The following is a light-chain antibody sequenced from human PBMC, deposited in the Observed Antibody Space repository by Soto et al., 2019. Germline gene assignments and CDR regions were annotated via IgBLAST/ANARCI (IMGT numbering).Light chain of an antibody. CDR2: GPS. V-gene: IGKV3-20*01. CDR3: QQFGTIPYT. J-gene: IGKJ3*01. CDR1: PSVSSTY. Sequence: EMVLTQSPGTLSLSPGERATLSCTAGPSVSSTYLGWYQQKPGQAPMLPISGPSNRATGIPARCSGSGSWAAYTRTISRLATSDFAVEYCQQFGTIPYTFSRGTKVDV.